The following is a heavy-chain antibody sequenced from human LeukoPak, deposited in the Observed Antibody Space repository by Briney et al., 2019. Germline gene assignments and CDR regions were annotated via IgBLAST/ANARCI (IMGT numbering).Heavy chain of an antibody. D-gene: IGHD2-8*01. CDR1: GGSISSGSYY. CDR3: ARVRYCTNGVCHFYYYMDV. V-gene: IGHV4-61*02. CDR2: IYTSGST. Sequence: SETLSLTCTVSGGSISSGSYYWSWVRQPAGKGLEWIGRIYTSGSTNYNPSLKSRVTISVDTSKNQFSLNLNSVTAADTAVYYCARVRYCTNGVCHFYYYMDVWGKGTTVTVSS. J-gene: IGHJ6*03.